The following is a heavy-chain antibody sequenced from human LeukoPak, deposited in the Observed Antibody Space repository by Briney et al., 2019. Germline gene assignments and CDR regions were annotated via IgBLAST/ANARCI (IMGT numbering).Heavy chain of an antibody. CDR1: GFTFSSYA. D-gene: IGHD2-8*01. Sequence: PGGSLRLSCAGSGFTFSSYAMSWVRQAPGQGLAWVSAISDSGDYTSYADSVRGRFTISRDNSRNTLYLQMISLRPEDTAVYYCAKDTSIGKYCTNGVCSPFDYWGQGTLVTVSS. V-gene: IGHV3-23*01. J-gene: IGHJ4*02. CDR2: ISDSGDYT. CDR3: AKDTSIGKYCTNGVCSPFDY.